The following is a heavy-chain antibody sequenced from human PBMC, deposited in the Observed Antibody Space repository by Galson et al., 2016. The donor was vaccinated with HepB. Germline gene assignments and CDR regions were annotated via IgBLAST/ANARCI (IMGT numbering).Heavy chain of an antibody. CDR1: GYSSTSSS. D-gene: IGHD2-2*02. V-gene: IGHV1-18*01. J-gene: IGHJ4*02. Sequence: SVKVSCKASGYSSTSSSISWVRQPPGQGFQWKGWISAYNGHTNYTQKLQGRVTITADTSKNTVSLQMTSLRTEDTALYYCTREIPHMVHGRLDCWGQGTLVTVSS. CDR2: ISAYNGHT. CDR3: TREIPHMVHGRLDC.